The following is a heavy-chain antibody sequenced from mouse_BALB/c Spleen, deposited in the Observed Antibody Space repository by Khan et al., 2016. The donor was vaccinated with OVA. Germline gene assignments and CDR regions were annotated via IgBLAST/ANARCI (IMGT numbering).Heavy chain of an antibody. D-gene: IGHD2-10*01. CDR2: IWSDGST. J-gene: IGHJ4*01. V-gene: IGHV2-6-1*01. CDR1: GFSLTNYG. Sequence: QAQLKESGPGLVAPSQSLSITCTISGFSLTNYGVHWVRLPPGKGLEWLVVIWSDGSTTYNSARKSRLSISKDNSKSQVFLKMNSLQTDDTAMYYCARQPYYHYYVMDYWGQGTSVTVSS. CDR3: ARQPYYHYYVMDY.